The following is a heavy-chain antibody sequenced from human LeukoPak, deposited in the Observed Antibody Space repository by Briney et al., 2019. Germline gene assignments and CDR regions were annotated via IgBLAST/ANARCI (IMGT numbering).Heavy chain of an antibody. CDR3: ARVETSKSSIDY. V-gene: IGHV4-34*01. Sequence: SETLSLTCAVYGASFSGYYWSWIRQPPGKGLEWIGEINHSGSTNYNPSPKSRLTISIDTSKNQFSLKLNSVTAADTAMYYCARVETSKSSIDYWAQGTLVTVSS. D-gene: IGHD1-1*01. CDR2: INHSGST. J-gene: IGHJ4*02. CDR1: GASFSGYY.